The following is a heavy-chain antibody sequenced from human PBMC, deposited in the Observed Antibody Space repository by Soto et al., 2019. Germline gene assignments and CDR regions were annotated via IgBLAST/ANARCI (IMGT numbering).Heavy chain of an antibody. CDR3: AGEPYSSSSQVPVNWFDP. D-gene: IGHD6-6*01. CDR2: IYHSGST. J-gene: IGHJ5*02. Sequence: KTSETLSLTCAVSGYSISSGYYWGWIRQPPGKGLEWIGSIYHSGSTYYNPSLKSRVTISVDTSKNQFSLKLSSVTAADTAVYYCAGEPYSSSSQVPVNWFDPWGQGTLVTVSS. V-gene: IGHV4-38-2*02. CDR1: GYSISSGYY.